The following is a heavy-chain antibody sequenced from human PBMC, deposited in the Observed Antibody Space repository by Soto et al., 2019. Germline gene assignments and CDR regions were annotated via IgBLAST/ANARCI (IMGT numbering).Heavy chain of an antibody. CDR3: AKDRGSSGTYDMDV. CDR2: ISYDGSNK. J-gene: IGHJ6*02. V-gene: IGHV3-30*18. CDR1: GFTFSNFG. Sequence: GWSLRLSCAASGFTFSNFGMQWVRQAPGKGLEWVAAISYDGSNKYYADSVKGRLTISRDNSKNTLYLQMNSRRAEDTAMYYCAKDRGSSGTYDMDVWGQGTTFTVSS. D-gene: IGHD6-19*01.